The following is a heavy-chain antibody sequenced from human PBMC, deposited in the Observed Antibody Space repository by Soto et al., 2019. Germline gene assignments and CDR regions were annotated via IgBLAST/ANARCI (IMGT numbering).Heavy chain of an antibody. CDR2: ISLDGTSK. J-gene: IGHJ6*01. V-gene: IGHV3-30*03. CDR3: AKDSNWNHXFYGMXV. Sequence: QGQLVESGGSVVQPGRSLRLSCAASGFGFSSYGMHWVRQAPGKGLEWVAGISLDGTSKYYADSLKGRFTVSWDNSKNTLYLHMNSLXXXXXXXXXCAKDSNWNHXFYGMXV. CDR1: GFGFSSYG. D-gene: IGHD1-20*01.